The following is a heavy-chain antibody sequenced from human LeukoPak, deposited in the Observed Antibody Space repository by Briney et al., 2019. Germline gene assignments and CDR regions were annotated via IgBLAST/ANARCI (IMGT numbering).Heavy chain of an antibody. V-gene: IGHV3-33*01. J-gene: IGHJ4*02. CDR3: ARDDGSGSYIDY. D-gene: IGHD1-26*01. CDR2: IWYDGGNK. Sequence: RRCPRLSCAPSGVTFSIYGMRWVSQAPREGLERGAVIWYDGGNKYYADSVKGRFTISRDNSKNTLYLQMNSLRAEDTAVYYCARDDGSGSYIDYWGQGTLVTVSS. CDR1: GVTFSIYG.